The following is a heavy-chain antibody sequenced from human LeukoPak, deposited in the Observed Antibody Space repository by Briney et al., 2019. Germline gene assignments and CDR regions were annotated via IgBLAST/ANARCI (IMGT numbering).Heavy chain of an antibody. CDR2: ISWNSGSI. D-gene: IGHD3-3*01. CDR3: ADPFADAFDI. CDR1: GFTFDDYA. V-gene: IGHV3-9*01. J-gene: IGHJ3*02. Sequence: QPGRSLRLSCAASGFTFDDYAMHWVRQAPGKGLEWVSGISWNSGSIGYADSVKGRFTISRDNAKNSLYLQMNSLRAEDTAVYYCADPFADAFDIWGQGTMVTVSS.